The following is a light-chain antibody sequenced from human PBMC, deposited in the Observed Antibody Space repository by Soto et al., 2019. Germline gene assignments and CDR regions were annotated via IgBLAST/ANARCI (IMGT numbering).Light chain of an antibody. CDR2: ASS. Sequence: VMTQSPANLSVSPGEGVTLVCRASQNVASNIAWYQVKPDQPPRLLIYASSTRATGIPATFSGSGSGTQFSLTISSLQSEDSAVYYCQQYYHWGLSFGGGTKVEI. J-gene: IGKJ4*01. V-gene: IGKV3D-15*01. CDR3: QQYYHWGLS. CDR1: QNVASN.